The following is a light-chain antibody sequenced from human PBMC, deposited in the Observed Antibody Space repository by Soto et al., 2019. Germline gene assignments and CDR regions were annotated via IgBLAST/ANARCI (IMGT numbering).Light chain of an antibody. J-gene: IGKJ4*01. V-gene: IGKV3-15*01. CDR2: GAS. Sequence: EIVLTQSPGTLSLSPGERATLSCRASQSVSSSYLAWYQQKPGQAPRLLIYGASTRATGIPARFRGSGSGTDFTLTIDSLQSEDFAVYHCQQYNDWPPAFGGGTKVDIK. CDR1: QSVSSSY. CDR3: QQYNDWPPA.